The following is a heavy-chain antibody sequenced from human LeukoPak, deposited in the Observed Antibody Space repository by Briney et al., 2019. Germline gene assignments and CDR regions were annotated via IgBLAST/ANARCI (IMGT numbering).Heavy chain of an antibody. V-gene: IGHV1-2*02. CDR2: INPNSGGT. D-gene: IGHD3-9*01. CDR3: ARVVILTGLFDY. Sequence: ASVKVSYKASGYTFTGYYMHWVRQASGQGLEWMGWINPNSGGTNCAQKFQGRVTMTRDTSISTAYMELSRLRSDDTAVYYCARVVILTGLFDYWGQGTLVNVSS. J-gene: IGHJ4*02. CDR1: GYTFTGYY.